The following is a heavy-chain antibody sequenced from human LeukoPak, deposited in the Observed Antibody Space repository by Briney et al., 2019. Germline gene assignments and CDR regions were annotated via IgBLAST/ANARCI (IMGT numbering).Heavy chain of an antibody. J-gene: IGHJ1*01. Sequence: GASVKVSCKASGYTLIDYYLHWVRQAPGQRPEWMAWINPNNGDTKIAQKFQGRVTMTRDTSINTAYMELSSLRPDDTAVYYCARSQFRTSNSGTWGFRPWGQGTLVTVTS. CDR3: ARSQFRTSNSGTWGFRP. V-gene: IGHV1-2*02. CDR2: INPNNGDT. CDR1: GYTLIDYY. D-gene: IGHD6-13*01.